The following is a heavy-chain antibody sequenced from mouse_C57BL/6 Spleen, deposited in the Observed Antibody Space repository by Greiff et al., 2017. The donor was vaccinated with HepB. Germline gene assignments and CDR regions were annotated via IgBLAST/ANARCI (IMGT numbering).Heavy chain of an antibody. D-gene: IGHD1-1*01. CDR3: ARWYYYGSSHNWYFDV. CDR1: GFTFSSYA. CDR2: ISDGGSYT. Sequence: EVKLMESGGGLVKPGGSLKLSCAASGFTFSSYAMSWVRQTPEKRLEWVATISDGGSYTYYPDNVKGRFTISRDNAKNNLYLQMSHLKSEDTAMYYCARWYYYGSSHNWYFDVWGTGTTVTVSS. V-gene: IGHV5-4*03. J-gene: IGHJ1*03.